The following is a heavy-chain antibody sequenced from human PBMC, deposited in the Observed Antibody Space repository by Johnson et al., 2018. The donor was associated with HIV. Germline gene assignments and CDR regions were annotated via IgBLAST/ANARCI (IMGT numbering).Heavy chain of an antibody. CDR2: VSYDGNNK. CDR3: AKDLVPLYYDFWSGPDDAFNI. V-gene: IGHV3-30*18. CDR1: GFNFRTYG. Sequence: QMQLVESGGGVVQPGRSLRLSCAASGFNFRTYGMHWVRQAPGKGLEWVAVVSYDGNNKYYGDSVKGRFTVSRDNSKNTMYLQMNNVRAEDTAVYYCAKDLVPLYYDFWSGPDDAFNIWGQGTLVTVSS. D-gene: IGHD3-3*01. J-gene: IGHJ3*02.